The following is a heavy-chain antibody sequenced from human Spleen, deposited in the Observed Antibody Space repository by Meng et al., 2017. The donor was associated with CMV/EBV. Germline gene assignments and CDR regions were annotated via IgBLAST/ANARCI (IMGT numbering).Heavy chain of an antibody. CDR2: IIPILGIA. V-gene: IGHV1-69*10. J-gene: IGHJ5*02. D-gene: IGHD2-21*01. CDR1: GGTFSSYA. CDR3: ARDRSAGTIVVVSPPNWFDP. Sequence: SVKVSCKASGGTFSSYAISWVRQAPGQGLEWMGGIIPILGIANYAQKFQGRVTITADKSTSTAYMELSSLRSEDTAVYYCARDRSAGTIVVVSPPNWFDPWGQGTLVTVSS.